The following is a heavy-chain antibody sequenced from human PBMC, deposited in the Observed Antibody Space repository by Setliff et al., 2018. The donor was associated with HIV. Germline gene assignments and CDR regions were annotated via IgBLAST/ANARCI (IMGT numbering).Heavy chain of an antibody. Sequence: SETLSLTCAVSGVSISSGPYYWGWIRQPPGKGLEWIGYIYYSGRTNYNPSLKSRGTMSVGTSKNRFSLKLSSVTALDTAVYYCAQPVVGDSYSSYFQHWGQGTLVTVSS. J-gene: IGHJ1*01. CDR3: AQPVVGDSYSSYFQH. CDR1: GVSISSGPYY. CDR2: IYYSGRT. D-gene: IGHD3-10*01. V-gene: IGHV4-28*06.